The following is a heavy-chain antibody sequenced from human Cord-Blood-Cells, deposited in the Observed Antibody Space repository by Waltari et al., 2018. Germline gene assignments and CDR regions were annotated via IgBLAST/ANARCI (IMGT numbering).Heavy chain of an antibody. J-gene: IGHJ5*02. CDR3: AIVKYSSSYWFDP. D-gene: IGHD6-6*01. V-gene: IGHV5-51*01. CDR1: GYRFISYW. Sequence: EVQLVQSGAEGKKPGESLKLSCKGYGYRFISYWIGCVRQMPGKGLEWLGIISPGDSDTRYRPSFHGQVTISADKSISTAYLQWSSLKASDTAMYYCAIVKYSSSYWFDPWGQGTLVTVSS. CDR2: ISPGDSDT.